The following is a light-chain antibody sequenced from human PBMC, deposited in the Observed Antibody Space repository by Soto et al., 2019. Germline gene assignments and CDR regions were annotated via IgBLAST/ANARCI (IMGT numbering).Light chain of an antibody. CDR2: AAS. J-gene: IGKJ4*01. CDR3: QPANSFTLT. Sequence: DIQMTQSRSSVSASVGDRVTITCRTSQDISSWLAWYQQEPGKAPKLLIYAASSLQSGVPSRFSGSGSGTDFTLTISSLQPEDFATYYCQPANSFTLTFGGGTKVEIK. V-gene: IGKV1-12*01. CDR1: QDISSW.